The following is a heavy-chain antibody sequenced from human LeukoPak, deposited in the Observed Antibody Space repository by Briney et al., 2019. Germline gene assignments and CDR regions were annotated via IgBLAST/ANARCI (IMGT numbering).Heavy chain of an antibody. D-gene: IGHD3-3*01. CDR2: INPNSGGT. J-gene: IGHJ6*03. Sequence: ASVKVSCKASGYTFTGYYMHWVRQAPGQGLEWMGWINPNSGGTNYAQKFQGRVTMTRDTTISTAYMELSRLRSDDTAVYYCARGSNYDFWSGYGVNMDVWGKGTTVTVSS. V-gene: IGHV1-2*02. CDR1: GYTFTGYY. CDR3: ARGSNYDFWSGYGVNMDV.